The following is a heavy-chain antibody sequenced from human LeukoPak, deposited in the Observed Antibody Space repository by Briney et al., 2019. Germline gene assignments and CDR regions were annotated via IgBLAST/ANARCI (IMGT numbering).Heavy chain of an antibody. CDR2: ISGSGGST. J-gene: IGHJ6*02. Sequence: GGSLRLSCAASGFTFSSYAMSWVRQAPGKGLEWVSAISGSGGSTYYADSVKGRFTISRDNSKNTLYLQMNSLRAEDTAVYYCARDTLPGTGYCGSTSCYDTGMHVWGQGTTVTVSS. D-gene: IGHD2-2*01. CDR1: GFTFSSYA. V-gene: IGHV3-23*01. CDR3: ARDTLPGTGYCGSTSCYDTGMHV.